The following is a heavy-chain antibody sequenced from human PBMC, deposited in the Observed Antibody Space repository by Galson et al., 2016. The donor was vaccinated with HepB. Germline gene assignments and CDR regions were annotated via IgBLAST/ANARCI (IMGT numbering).Heavy chain of an antibody. CDR3: AGALDIRGWGPTFR. CDR2: IYYTGTT. V-gene: IGHV4-39*01. D-gene: IGHD6-19*01. Sequence: SETLSLTCTVSGGSISSSTSYWGWIRQPPGKGLEWIANIYYTGTTYYNPSLNRRITISVDTSKNQFSLKLRSVTAAATAVYYCAGALDIRGWGPTFRWGQGTLVTVSS. CDR1: GGSISSSTSY. J-gene: IGHJ4*02.